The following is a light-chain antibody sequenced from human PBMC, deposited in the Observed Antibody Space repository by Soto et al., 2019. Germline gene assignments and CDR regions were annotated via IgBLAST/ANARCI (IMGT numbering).Light chain of an antibody. CDR3: QSYDSSLSGSKV. CDR1: NSNIGAGYD. J-gene: IGLJ3*02. CDR2: GNI. Sequence: QSVLTQPPSVSRAPGQRVSISCTGSNSNIGAGYDVHWYQQLPGTAPKLLIYGNINRPSGVPDRFSGSKSGASAFLVITGLQAEDEADYYCQSYDSSLSGSKVFGGGTKLTVL. V-gene: IGLV1-40*01.